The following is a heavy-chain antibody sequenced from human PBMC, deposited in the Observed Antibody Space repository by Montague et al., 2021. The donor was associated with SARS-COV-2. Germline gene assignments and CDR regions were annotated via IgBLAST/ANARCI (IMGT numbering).Heavy chain of an antibody. CDR1: GGSISSYY. D-gene: IGHD6-19*01. Sequence: SETLSLTCTVSGGSISSYYWSWIRQSPGKGLEWIGYIYYSGSTNYNPSLKSRVTISVDTSKNQFSLKLSSETAADTAVYYCARGLSRYSSGKTPFLHSEMDVWGQGTTVTVSS. CDR2: IYYSGST. V-gene: IGHV4-59*01. CDR3: ARGLSRYSSGKTPFLHSEMDV. J-gene: IGHJ6*02.